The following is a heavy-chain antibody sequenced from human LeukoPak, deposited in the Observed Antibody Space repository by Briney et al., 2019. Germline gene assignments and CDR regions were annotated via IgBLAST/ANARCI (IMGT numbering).Heavy chain of an antibody. CDR3: ARDPGTTVVSPGAFDI. CDR2: IYYSGGT. V-gene: IGHV4-31*03. Sequence: RPSETLSLTCTVSGGSISSGGYYWSWIRQHPGKGLEWIGYIYYSGGTYYNPSLKSRVTISVDTSKNQFSLKLSSVTAADTAVYYCARDPGTTVVSPGAFDIWGQGTMVTVSS. D-gene: IGHD4-23*01. CDR1: GGSISSGGYY. J-gene: IGHJ3*02.